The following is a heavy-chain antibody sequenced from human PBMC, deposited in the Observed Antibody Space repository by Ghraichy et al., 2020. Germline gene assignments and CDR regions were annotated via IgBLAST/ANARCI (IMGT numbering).Heavy chain of an antibody. CDR2: IKQDGSEK. CDR1: GFTFSSYW. CDR3: ARDTFQSIVLMVYAIHPYYYYGMDV. J-gene: IGHJ6*02. D-gene: IGHD2-8*01. V-gene: IGHV3-7*01. Sequence: GGSLRLSCAASGFTFSSYWMSWVRQAPGKGLEWVANIKQDGSEKYYVDSVKGRFTISRDNAKNSLYLQMNSLRAEDTAVYYCARDTFQSIVLMVYAIHPYYYYGMDVWGQGTTVTVSS.